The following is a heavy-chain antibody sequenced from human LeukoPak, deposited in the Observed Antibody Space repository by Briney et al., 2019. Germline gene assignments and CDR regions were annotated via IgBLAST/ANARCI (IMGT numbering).Heavy chain of an antibody. CDR1: GYTFTSYY. J-gene: IGHJ3*02. CDR3: ARALTYTPANAFDI. Sequence: SVKVSCKASGYTFTSYYMHWVRQAPGQGLEWMGIINPSGGSTSYSHKLQGRVTMTSDPSTRTVYTEMSSLRSEDTAVSYCARALTYTPANAFDIWGQGTMVTVSS. D-gene: IGHD2-2*02. V-gene: IGHV1-46*01. CDR2: INPSGGST.